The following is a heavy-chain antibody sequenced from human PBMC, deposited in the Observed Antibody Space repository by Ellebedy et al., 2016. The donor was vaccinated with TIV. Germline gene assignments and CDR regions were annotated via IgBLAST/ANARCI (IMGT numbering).Heavy chain of an antibody. Sequence: AASVKVSCKASGYTFTGYYIHWVRQAPGQGLEWMAWINPNSGDTNYGQRFQGRVTMTRDTSISTVYMELSSLTSDDTAVYYCSRDPYGDNQGDFDYWGQGTLVTVSS. CDR3: SRDPYGDNQGDFDY. D-gene: IGHD4-23*01. V-gene: IGHV1-2*02. CDR2: INPNSGDT. CDR1: GYTFTGYY. J-gene: IGHJ4*02.